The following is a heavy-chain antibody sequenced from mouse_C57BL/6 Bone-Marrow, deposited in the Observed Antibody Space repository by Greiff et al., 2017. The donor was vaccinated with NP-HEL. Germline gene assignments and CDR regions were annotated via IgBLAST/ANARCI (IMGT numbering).Heavy chain of an antibody. V-gene: IGHV1-82*01. CDR3: ARWTVVAYYYAMDY. D-gene: IGHD1-1*01. J-gene: IGHJ4*01. Sequence: VQLQQSGPELVKPGASVKISCKASGYAFSSSWMNWVKQRPGKGLEWIGRIYPGDGDTNYNGKFKGKATLTADKSSSTAYMQLSSLTSEDSAVYFCARWTVVAYYYAMDYWGQGTSVTVSS. CDR1: GYAFSSSW. CDR2: IYPGDGDT.